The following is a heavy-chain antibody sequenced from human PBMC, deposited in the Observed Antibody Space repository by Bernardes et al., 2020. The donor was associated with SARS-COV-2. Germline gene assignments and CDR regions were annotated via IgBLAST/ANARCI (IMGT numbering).Heavy chain of an antibody. J-gene: IGHJ6*02. CDR2: FDPEDGET. D-gene: IGHD3-10*01. Sequence: ASVKVSCKVSGYTLTELSMHWVRQAPGKGLEWMGGFDPEDGETIYAQKFQGRVTMTEDTSTDTAYMELSSLRSEDTAVYYCATGASLVRISDTYRNGMDLWGQGTTVTVSS. V-gene: IGHV1-24*01. CDR1: GYTLTELS. CDR3: ATGASLVRISDTYRNGMDL.